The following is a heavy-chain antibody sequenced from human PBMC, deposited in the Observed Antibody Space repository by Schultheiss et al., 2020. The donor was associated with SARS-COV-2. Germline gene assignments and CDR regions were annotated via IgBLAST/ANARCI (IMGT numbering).Heavy chain of an antibody. CDR2: ISGSGGST. Sequence: GGSLRLSCAASGFTFSSYAMSWVRQAPGKGLEWVSAISGSGGSTYYADSVKGRFTISRDNYKNTLYLQMNSLRAEDTAVYYCARLRIASPHHDWGPKDRKNAFDIWGQGTMVTVSS. V-gene: IGHV3-23*01. CDR3: ARLRIASPHHDWGPKDRKNAFDI. D-gene: IGHD3-9*01. CDR1: GFTFSSYA. J-gene: IGHJ3*02.